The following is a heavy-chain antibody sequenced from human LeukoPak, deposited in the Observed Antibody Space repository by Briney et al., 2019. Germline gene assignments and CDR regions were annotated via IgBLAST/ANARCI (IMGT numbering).Heavy chain of an antibody. CDR3: ARAGSGFGELLSY. V-gene: IGHV4-59*01. J-gene: IGHJ4*02. D-gene: IGHD3-10*01. Sequence: SETLSLTCTVSGGSISSYYWSWIRQPPGKGLEWIGYIYYSGSTNYNPSPKSRVTISVDTSKNQFSLKLSSVTAADTAVCYCARAGSGFGELLSYWGQGTLVTVSS. CDR1: GGSISSYY. CDR2: IYYSGST.